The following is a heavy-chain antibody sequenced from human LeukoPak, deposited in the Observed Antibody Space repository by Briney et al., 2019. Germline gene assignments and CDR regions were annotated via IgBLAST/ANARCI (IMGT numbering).Heavy chain of an antibody. CDR2: ISYDGSNK. J-gene: IGHJ4*02. CDR3: AKAFWTIAGAKPGTFDY. V-gene: IGHV3-30*04. D-gene: IGHD3/OR15-3a*01. CDR1: GFTFSSYA. Sequence: PGGSLRLSCAASGFTFSSYAMHWVRQAPGKGLEWVAVISYDGSNKYYADSVKGRFTISRDNSKNTLYLQMNSLRAEDTAVYYCAKAFWTIAGAKPGTFDYWGQGTLVTVSS.